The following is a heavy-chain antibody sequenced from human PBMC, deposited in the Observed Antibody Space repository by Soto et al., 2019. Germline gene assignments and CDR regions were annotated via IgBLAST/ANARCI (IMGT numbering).Heavy chain of an antibody. V-gene: IGHV1-46*03. CDR2: INPSGGST. D-gene: IGHD3-16*01. CDR3: ACFEGLATDHSPLDY. CDR1: GYTFTSYS. J-gene: IGHJ2*01. Sequence: ASVKVSCKASGYTFTSYSLHWVRQAPGQGLEWMGIINPSGGSTSYAQKFQGRVAMTRDSSTSTVYMELSSLRSEDTAVYYCACFEGLATDHSPLDYRGRGT.